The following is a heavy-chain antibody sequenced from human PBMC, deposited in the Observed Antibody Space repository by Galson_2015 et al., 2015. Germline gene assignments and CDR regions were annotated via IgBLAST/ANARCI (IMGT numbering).Heavy chain of an antibody. CDR1: GYTFTSYD. D-gene: IGHD4-17*01. V-gene: IGHV1-8*01. J-gene: IGHJ3*02. CDR2: MNPNSGNT. CDR3: ARGTARIYGDHDAFDI. Sequence: SVKVSCKASGYTFTSYDINWVRQATGQGLEWMGWMNPNSGNTGYAQKFQGRVTMTRNTSISTAYMELSSLRSEDTAVYYCARGTARIYGDHDAFDIWGQGTMVTVSS.